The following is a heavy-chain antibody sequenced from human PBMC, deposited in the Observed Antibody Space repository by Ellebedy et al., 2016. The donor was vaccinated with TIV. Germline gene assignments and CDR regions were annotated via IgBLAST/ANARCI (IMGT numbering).Heavy chain of an antibody. V-gene: IGHV3-7*01. Sequence: GESLKISCAASGFTFSLNWMYWVRQAPGKGLEWVANIKEDGSEEYYVDSVKGRFTISRDNAKNSLFLQMNSLRAEDTAVYYCARVVGGWYGFDFWGQGTLVTVSS. CDR3: ARVVGGWYGFDF. D-gene: IGHD1-26*01. J-gene: IGHJ5*01. CDR1: GFTFSLNW. CDR2: IKEDGSEE.